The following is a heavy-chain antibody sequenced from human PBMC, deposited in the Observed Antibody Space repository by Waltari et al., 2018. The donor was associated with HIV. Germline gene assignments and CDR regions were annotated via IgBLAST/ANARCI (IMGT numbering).Heavy chain of an antibody. D-gene: IGHD3-10*01. CDR3: ARDLYYYGSGSRSASAFDI. CDR2: IYTSGST. Sequence: QVQLQESGPGLVKPSETLSLTCTVSGGSISSYYWIWIRHPAGNGLEWIGRIYTSGSTNYNPSLKSRVTMSVDTSKNQFSLKLSSVTAADTAVYYCARDLYYYGSGSRSASAFDIWGQGTMVTVSS. V-gene: IGHV4-4*07. J-gene: IGHJ3*02. CDR1: GGSISSYY.